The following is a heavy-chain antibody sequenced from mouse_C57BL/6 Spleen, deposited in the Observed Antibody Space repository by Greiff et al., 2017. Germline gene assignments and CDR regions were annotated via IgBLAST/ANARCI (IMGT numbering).Heavy chain of an antibody. V-gene: IGHV1-76*01. CDR1: GYTFTDYY. CDR3: ARIDDYAPWAMDY. J-gene: IGHJ4*01. D-gene: IGHD2-4*01. CDR2: IYPGSGNT. Sequence: QVQLQQSGAELVRPGASVKLSCKASGYTFTDYYINWVKQRPGQGLEWIGRIYPGSGNTYYNEKFKGKATLTAEKSSSTAYMQLSSLTSEDSAVYFCARIDDYAPWAMDYWGQGTSVTVSS.